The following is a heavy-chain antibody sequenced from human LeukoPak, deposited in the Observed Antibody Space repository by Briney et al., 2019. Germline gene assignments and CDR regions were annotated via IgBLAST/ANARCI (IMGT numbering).Heavy chain of an antibody. V-gene: IGHV3-7*01. CDR3: VRELVFGPAEYFQH. D-gene: IGHD3-16*01. Sequence: GGSLRLSCAASGFTFSRNWMSWVRQAPGKGPEWVANIKEDGSEKYYVDSVKGRFTISRDNAKNSLHLQMNSLRAEDMAMYYCVRELVFGPAEYFQHWGQGTLVTVSS. J-gene: IGHJ1*01. CDR1: GFTFSRNW. CDR2: IKEDGSEK.